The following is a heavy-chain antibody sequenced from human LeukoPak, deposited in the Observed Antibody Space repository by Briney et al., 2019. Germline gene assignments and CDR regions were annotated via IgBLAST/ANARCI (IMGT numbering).Heavy chain of an antibody. J-gene: IGHJ3*02. Sequence: GGSLRLSCAASGFTFSDYYMSWIRQAPGKGLEWVSYISSSGSTIYYADSVKGRFTISRDNAKNSLYLQMNSLRAEDTAVYYCASPYCSSTSCYGFDAFDIWGQGTMVTVSS. D-gene: IGHD2-2*01. CDR2: ISSSGSTI. V-gene: IGHV3-11*01. CDR1: GFTFSDYY. CDR3: ASPYCSSTSCYGFDAFDI.